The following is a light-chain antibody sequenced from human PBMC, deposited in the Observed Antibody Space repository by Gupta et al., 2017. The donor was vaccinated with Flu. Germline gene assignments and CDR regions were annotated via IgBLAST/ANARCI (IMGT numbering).Light chain of an antibody. CDR3: SSYTTSATRV. CDR1: SSDVAAYDL. J-gene: IGLJ3*02. CDR2: DVS. Sequence: QSALTQPASMSGSPGQSITISCTGTSSDVAAYDLVSWYQQHSGKAPKLSIYDVSYRPSGVSNRFSGSKSGKTASLTISGLQAEDEADYYCSSYTTSATRVFGGGTTLTVL. V-gene: IGLV2-14*03.